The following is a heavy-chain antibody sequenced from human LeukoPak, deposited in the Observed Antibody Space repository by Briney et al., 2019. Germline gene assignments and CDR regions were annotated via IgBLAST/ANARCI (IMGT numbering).Heavy chain of an antibody. Sequence: ASVKVSCKASGYTFTKYGISWVRQAPGQGLEWMGCISAYNGNTNYAQKIQGRVTMTTDTSTSTAYMELRSLRSDDTAVYYCARRGGKNYGDYVVYYYYMDVWGKGTTVTVSS. CDR1: GYTFTKYG. D-gene: IGHD4-17*01. CDR2: ISAYNGNT. CDR3: ARRGGKNYGDYVVYYYYMDV. V-gene: IGHV1-18*01. J-gene: IGHJ6*03.